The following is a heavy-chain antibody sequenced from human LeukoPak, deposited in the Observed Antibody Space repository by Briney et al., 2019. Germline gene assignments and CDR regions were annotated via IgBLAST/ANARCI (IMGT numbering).Heavy chain of an antibody. CDR3: ARVGDGYKLDY. D-gene: IGHD5-24*01. Sequence: PSETLSLTCTVSGGSISSYYWTWIRQPPGKGLECIGYIYSNGSTNYNPSLKSRVTISVDTSKNQFSLKLSSVTAADTAVYYCARVGDGYKLDYWGQGTLVTVSS. J-gene: IGHJ4*02. V-gene: IGHV4-59*01. CDR1: GGSISSYY. CDR2: IYSNGST.